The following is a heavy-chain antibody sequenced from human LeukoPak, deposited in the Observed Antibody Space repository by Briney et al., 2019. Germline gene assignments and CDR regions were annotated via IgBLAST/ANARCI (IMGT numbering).Heavy chain of an antibody. J-gene: IGHJ4*02. CDR1: GFTFSSYS. V-gene: IGHV3-21*01. Sequence: GSLRLSCAASGFTFSSYSMNWVRQAPGRGLEWVSSISSSSSYIYYADSVKGRFTISRDNAKNSLYLQMNSLRAEDTAMYYCARDTEQQLAHPNDFDYWGQGTLVTVSS. CDR2: ISSSSSYI. CDR3: ARDTEQQLAHPNDFDY. D-gene: IGHD6-13*01.